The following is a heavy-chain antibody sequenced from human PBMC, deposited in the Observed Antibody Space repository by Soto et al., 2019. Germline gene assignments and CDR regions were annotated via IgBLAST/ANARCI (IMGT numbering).Heavy chain of an antibody. CDR1: GFTFGDHG. V-gene: IGHV3-49*04. D-gene: IGHD2-15*01. Sequence: PGGSLRLSCTASGFTFGDHGLSWVRQAPGRGLEWVGFIRSKRYGGTTEFAASVKGRFSISRDDSNTIAYLQMNRLQSEDTAVYYCARGPRHCSGGSCYSIDYWGRGTLVTVSS. J-gene: IGHJ4*02. CDR2: IRSKRYGGTT. CDR3: ARGPRHCSGGSCYSIDY.